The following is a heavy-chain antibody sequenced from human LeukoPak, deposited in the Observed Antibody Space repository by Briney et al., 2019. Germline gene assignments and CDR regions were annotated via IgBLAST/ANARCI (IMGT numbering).Heavy chain of an antibody. J-gene: IGHJ3*02. V-gene: IGHV3-7*01. CDR2: IKQDGSEK. CDR1: GFTFSSYR. CDR3: SVGNAFDI. Sequence: GGSLRLSCAASGFTFSSYRMSWVRQAPGKGLEWVVHIKQDGSEKYYVDSVKGRFTISRDNAKNSLYLQMNSLRAEDTAVDCCSVGNAFDIWGQGTMVTVSS. D-gene: IGHD1-26*01.